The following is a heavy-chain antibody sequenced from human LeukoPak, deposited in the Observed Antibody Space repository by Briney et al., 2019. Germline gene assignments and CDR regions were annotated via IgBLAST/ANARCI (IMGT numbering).Heavy chain of an antibody. CDR1: GGSISSYY. D-gene: IGHD5-24*01. Sequence: SETLSLTWTVSGGSISSYYWSWIRQPPGKGLEWIGYIYYSGSTNYNPSLKSRVTISEETSKNQFSLKLSSIAAADRGVYYCARHRDGYNPLDYWGQGTLVTVSS. V-gene: IGHV4-59*08. J-gene: IGHJ4*02. CDR3: ARHRDGYNPLDY. CDR2: IYYSGST.